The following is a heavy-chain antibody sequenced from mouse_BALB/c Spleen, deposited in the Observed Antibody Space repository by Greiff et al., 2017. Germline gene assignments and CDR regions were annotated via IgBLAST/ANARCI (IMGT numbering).Heavy chain of an antibody. J-gene: IGHJ4*01. CDR3: VRHQRTTVVATDAMDY. CDR2: IRSKSNNYAT. CDR1: GFTFNTYA. V-gene: IGHV10-1*02. D-gene: IGHD1-1*01. Sequence: EVKLMESGGGLVQPKGSLKLSCAASGFTFNTYAMNWVRQAPGQGLEWVARIRSKSNNYATYYADSVKDRFTISRDDSQSMLYLQMNNLKTEDTAMYYCVRHQRTTVVATDAMDYWGQGTSVTVSS.